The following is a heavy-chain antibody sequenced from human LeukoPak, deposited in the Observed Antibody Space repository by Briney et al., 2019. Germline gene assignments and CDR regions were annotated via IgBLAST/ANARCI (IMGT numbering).Heavy chain of an antibody. CDR1: GYTFTTYW. V-gene: IGHV5-51*01. CDR3: VRLDSTGWYYFDS. D-gene: IGHD6-19*01. J-gene: IGHJ4*02. Sequence: GESLKISCEGFGYTFTTYWIAWVRQMPGKGLESMGIVYPADSDTKYSPSFQGQVTISADKSISTAYLRWSSLKTSDTAMYYCVRLDSTGWYYFDSWGQGTLVTASS. CDR2: VYPADSDT.